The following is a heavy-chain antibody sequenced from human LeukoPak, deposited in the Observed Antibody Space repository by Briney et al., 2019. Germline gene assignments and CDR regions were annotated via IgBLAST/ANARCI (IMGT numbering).Heavy chain of an antibody. J-gene: IGHJ4*02. V-gene: IGHV3-7*01. Sequence: PGGSLRLSCVASAFTFSRYWMSWVRQAPGKWLEWVANINQDGSEMYFVDSLRGRFTVSRDNAKNSLYPQMNSLRADDTDVYYCARDPSHLWFGELSYYFDYWGQGTLVTVSS. CDR1: AFTFSRYW. D-gene: IGHD3-10*01. CDR3: ARDPSHLWFGELSYYFDY. CDR2: INQDGSEM.